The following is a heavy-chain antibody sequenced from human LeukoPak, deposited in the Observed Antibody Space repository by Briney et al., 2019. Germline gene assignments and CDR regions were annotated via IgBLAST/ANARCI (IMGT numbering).Heavy chain of an antibody. CDR1: GGSFSGYY. CDR2: INQSGST. V-gene: IGHV4-34*01. CDR3: ARQKGGVYEGNFDY. D-gene: IGHD6-13*01. Sequence: SETLSLTCAVYGGSFSGYYWSWIRQPPGKGLEWIGEINQSGSTNYNPSLKSRVTISVDTSKNQFSLKLSSVTAADTAVYYCARQKGGVYEGNFDYWGQGTLVTVSS. J-gene: IGHJ4*02.